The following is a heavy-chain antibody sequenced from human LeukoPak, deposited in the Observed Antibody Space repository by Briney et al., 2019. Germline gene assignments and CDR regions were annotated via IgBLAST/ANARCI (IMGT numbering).Heavy chain of an antibody. CDR1: GGSMSSYY. CDR2: VYTSGST. J-gene: IGHJ3*02. Sequence: PSETLSLTCTVSGGSMSSYYWSWIRQTAGKGLEWIGRVYTSGSTNYNPSLKSRVTMSVDTSKNQFSLNLSSVTAADTAVYYCARANWEVLRNALDIWGQGTMVTVSS. D-gene: IGHD1-26*01. CDR3: ARANWEVLRNALDI. V-gene: IGHV4-4*07.